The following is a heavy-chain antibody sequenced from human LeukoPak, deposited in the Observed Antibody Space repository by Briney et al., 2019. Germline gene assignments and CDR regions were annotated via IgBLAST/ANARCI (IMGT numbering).Heavy chain of an antibody. Sequence: GGSLRLSCAASGFTFSSYAMSWVRQAPGKGLELVSAISGSGGSTYYADSVKGRFTISRDNSKNTLYLQMNSLRAEDTAVYYCAKPSNYYYYYMDVWGKGTTVTVSS. CDR2: ISGSGGST. CDR3: AKPSNYYYYYMDV. J-gene: IGHJ6*03. CDR1: GFTFSSYA. V-gene: IGHV3-23*01.